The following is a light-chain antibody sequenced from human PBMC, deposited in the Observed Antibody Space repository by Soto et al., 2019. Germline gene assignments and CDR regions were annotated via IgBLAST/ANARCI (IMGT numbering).Light chain of an antibody. CDR2: DAS. Sequence: EVVLTQSPATLSLSPGERATLSCRASHSVSNYFAWYQQKPGQAPRLLIYDASSRATGIPARFSGSGSGTDFTLTISSLEPEDFAIYYCQQRYTWWTFGQGTKVEIK. J-gene: IGKJ1*01. CDR1: HSVSNY. V-gene: IGKV3-11*01. CDR3: QQRYTWWT.